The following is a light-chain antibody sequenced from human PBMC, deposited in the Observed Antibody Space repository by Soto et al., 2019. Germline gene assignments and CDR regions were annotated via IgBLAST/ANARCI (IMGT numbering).Light chain of an antibody. V-gene: IGKV3-15*01. CDR1: QSVSSK. CDR3: QQYNTWPPIT. CDR2: GAS. Sequence: EIVMTQSPATLSVSPGERATLSCRASQSVSSKLAGYQQKPGQAPKLLLYGASTRATGIPARFSGSGSGTEFTLTICSLQSEDFAVDYCQQYNTWPPITFGQGTRLEIK. J-gene: IGKJ5*01.